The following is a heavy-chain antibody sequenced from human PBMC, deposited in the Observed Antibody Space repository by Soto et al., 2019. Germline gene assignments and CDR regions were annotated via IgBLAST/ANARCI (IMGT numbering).Heavy chain of an antibody. D-gene: IGHD2-8*01. J-gene: IGHJ6*02. CDR3: AQERATVLMVYAIYYYYGMDV. V-gene: IGHV3-30*18. CDR1: GFTFSSYG. Sequence: QVQLVESGGGVVQPGRSLRLSCAASGFTFSSYGMHWVRQAPGKGLEWVAVISYDGSNKYYADSVKGRFTISRDNSKNTLYLQMNSLRAADTAVYYCAQERATVLMVYAIYYYYGMDVWGHGTTVPVSS. CDR2: ISYDGSNK.